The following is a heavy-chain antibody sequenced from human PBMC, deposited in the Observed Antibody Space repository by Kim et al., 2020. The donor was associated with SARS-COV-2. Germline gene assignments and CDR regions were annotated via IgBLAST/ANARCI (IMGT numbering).Heavy chain of an antibody. CDR1: GYTFTSYG. CDR2: ISAYNGNT. CDR3: ARPSYDILTGYPIHFDY. Sequence: ASVKVSCKASGYTFTSYGIGWVRQAPGQGLEWMGWISAYNGNTNYAQKLQGRVTMTTDTSTSTAYMELRSLRSDDTAVYYCARPSYDILTGYPIHFDYWGQRTLVNVPS. V-gene: IGHV1-18*01. D-gene: IGHD3-9*01. J-gene: IGHJ4*02.